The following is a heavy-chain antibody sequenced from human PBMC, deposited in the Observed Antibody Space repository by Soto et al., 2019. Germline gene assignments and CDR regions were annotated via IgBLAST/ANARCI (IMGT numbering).Heavy chain of an antibody. J-gene: IGHJ4*02. CDR2: ISAYNGNT. V-gene: IGHV1-18*01. Sequence: QVQLVQTGPEVKKPGASVKVSCKASGYTFHRYAFSWVRQAPGQGLEWMGWISAYNGNTNYAQKFQGRVTMTTDTSTSTAYMELRSLRSDDTAVYYCARLYYYDTSGYYYVEDVWGLGTLVTVSS. CDR3: ARLYYYDTSGYYYVEDV. CDR1: GYTFHRYA. D-gene: IGHD3-22*01.